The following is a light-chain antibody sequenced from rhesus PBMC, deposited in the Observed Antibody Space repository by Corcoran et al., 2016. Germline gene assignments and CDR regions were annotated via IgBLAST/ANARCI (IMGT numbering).Light chain of an antibody. CDR3: QHYKGYPLT. CDR1: QGISSY. Sequence: DIQMTQSPSSLSASVGDTVTITCRASQGISSYLNWVQQKPGKAPKLLIYAATTLQSGVPSRFSCSGSGTDFTLTISSLQPEDFATYYCQHYKGYPLTFGRGTKVEIK. J-gene: IGKJ4*01. CDR2: AAT. V-gene: IGKV1-28*02.